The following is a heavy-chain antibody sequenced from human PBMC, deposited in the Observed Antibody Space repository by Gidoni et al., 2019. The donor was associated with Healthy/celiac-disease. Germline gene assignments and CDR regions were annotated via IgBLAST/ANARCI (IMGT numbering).Heavy chain of an antibody. CDR2: IYYSGST. J-gene: IGHJ3*02. D-gene: IGHD5-18*01. Sequence: IGSIYYSGSTYYNPSLKSRVTISVDTSKNQFSLKLSSVTAADTAVYYCARLGAWFDRGYSYGSDAFDIWGQGTMVTVSS. V-gene: IGHV4-39*01. CDR3: ARLGAWFDRGYSYGSDAFDI.